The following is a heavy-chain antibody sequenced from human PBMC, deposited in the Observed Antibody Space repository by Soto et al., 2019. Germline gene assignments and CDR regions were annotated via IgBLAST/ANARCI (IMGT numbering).Heavy chain of an antibody. J-gene: IGHJ3*02. D-gene: IGHD3-3*01. CDR3: TTDSPRYYDFWSGYSDDAFDI. Sequence: GGSLRLSCAASGFTFSSYAMSWVRQAPWKVLEWVSAISGSGGSTYYADSVKGRFTISRDNSKNTLYLQMNSLRAEGTAVYYCTTDSPRYYDFWSGYSDDAFDIWGQGTMVTVSS. CDR2: ISGSGGST. CDR1: GFTFSSYA. V-gene: IGHV3-23*01.